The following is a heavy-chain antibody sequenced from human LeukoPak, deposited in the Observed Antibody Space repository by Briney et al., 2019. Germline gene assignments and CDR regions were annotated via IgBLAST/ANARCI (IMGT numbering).Heavy chain of an antibody. CDR3: ARAAYYYDSSGYYSH. Sequence: GGSLRLSCAASGVTFSGYSMNWVRQAPGKGLEWVSYISSSSSTIYYADSVKGRFTISRDNAKNSLYLQMNSLRAEDTAVYYCARAAYYYDSSGYYSHWGQGTLVTVSS. J-gene: IGHJ4*02. CDR2: ISSSSSTI. V-gene: IGHV3-48*04. CDR1: GVTFSGYS. D-gene: IGHD3-22*01.